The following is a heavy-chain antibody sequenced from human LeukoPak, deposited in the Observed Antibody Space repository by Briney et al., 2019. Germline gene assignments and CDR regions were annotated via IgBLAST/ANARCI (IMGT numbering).Heavy chain of an antibody. CDR1: GFTFSSYA. D-gene: IGHD3-22*01. Sequence: GGSLRLSCAASGFTFSSYAMSWVRQAPGKGLEWVSAISGSGGSTYYADSVKGRFTISRDNSKNTLCLQMNSLRAEDTAVYYCAKDPYDIGAGYYFDYWGQGTLVTVSS. V-gene: IGHV3-23*01. CDR2: ISGSGGST. J-gene: IGHJ4*02. CDR3: AKDPYDIGAGYYFDY.